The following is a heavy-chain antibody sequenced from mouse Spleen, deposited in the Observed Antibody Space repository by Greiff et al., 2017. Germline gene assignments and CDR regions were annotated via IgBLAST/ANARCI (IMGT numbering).Heavy chain of an antibody. J-gene: IGHJ2*01. V-gene: IGHV5-17*01. CDR1: GFTSSVYG. D-gene: IGHD1-1*01. CDR2: ISSVSGTI. CDR3: ARPGYGSSYDYFDY. Sequence: VQGVESGGGLVKPGGPLKLSCAASGFTSSVYGMHWVRQAPEKGLEWVAYISSVSGTIYYAVTVTGRIPISLDNANNTQFLQMTSLRSEDTAMYYCARPGYGSSYDYFDYWGQGTTLTVSS.